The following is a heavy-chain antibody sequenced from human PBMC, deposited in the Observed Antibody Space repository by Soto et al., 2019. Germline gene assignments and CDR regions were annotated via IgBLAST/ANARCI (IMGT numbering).Heavy chain of an antibody. J-gene: IGHJ4*02. CDR1: GFTFSSYS. D-gene: IGHD1-26*01. V-gene: IGHV3-48*02. CDR3: ARVGARLCYFDY. CDR2: ISSSSTI. Sequence: EVQLVESGGGLVQPGGSLRLSCAASGFTFSSYSMNWVRQAPGKGLEWVSYISSSSTIYYADSVKGRFTISRDNAKNSLYRQMNSLRDEDTAVYYCARVGARLCYFDYWGQGTLVTVSS.